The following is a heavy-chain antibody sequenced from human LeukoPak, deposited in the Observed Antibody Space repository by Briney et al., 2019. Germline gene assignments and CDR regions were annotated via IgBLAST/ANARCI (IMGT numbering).Heavy chain of an antibody. D-gene: IGHD2-2*01. CDR2: ISNSRSYI. CDR3: ARGLGYCSSIGCFIAFDY. J-gene: IGHJ4*02. CDR1: GFSFSSHT. V-gene: IGHV3-21*01. Sequence: GGSLRLSCAASGFSFSSHTMNWVRQAPGEGLEWVSSISNSRSYIHYGDSVKGRFTISRDNAKNSLYLQMNSLRAEDTAVYYCARGLGYCSSIGCFIAFDYWGQGTLVTVSS.